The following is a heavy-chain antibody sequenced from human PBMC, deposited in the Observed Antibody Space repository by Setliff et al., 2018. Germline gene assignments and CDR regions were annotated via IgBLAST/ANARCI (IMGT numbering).Heavy chain of an antibody. D-gene: IGHD2-15*01. CDR2: ISGSGGST. J-gene: IGHJ4*02. V-gene: IGHV3-23*01. CDR1: GFDFKTHW. CDR3: ASSSGGNYEAYFDY. Sequence: GGSLRLSCAASGFDFKTHWMDWARQAPGKGPEWVSAISGSGGSTYYADSVKGRFTISRDNSKNTLYLQMNSLRAEDTAVYYCASSSGGNYEAYFDYWGQGTLVTVSS.